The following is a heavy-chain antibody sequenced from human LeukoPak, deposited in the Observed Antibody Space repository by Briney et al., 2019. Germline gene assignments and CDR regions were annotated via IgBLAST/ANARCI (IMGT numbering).Heavy chain of an antibody. J-gene: IGHJ4*02. CDR3: ARGPVAVAGLDVGDC. CDR1: GYTFTGYY. V-gene: IGHV1-46*01. CDR2: INPSGGST. D-gene: IGHD6-19*01. Sequence: ASVKVSCKASGYTFTGYYMHWVRQAPGQGLEWMGIINPSGGSTSYAQKFQGRVTMTRDTSTSTVYMELSSLRSEDTAVYYCARGPVAVAGLDVGDCWGQGTLVTVSS.